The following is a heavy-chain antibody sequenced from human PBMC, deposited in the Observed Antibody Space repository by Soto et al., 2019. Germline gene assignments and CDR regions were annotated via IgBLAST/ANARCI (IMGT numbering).Heavy chain of an antibody. V-gene: IGHV1-2*04. J-gene: IGHJ6*02. CDR3: ARARYSSGWFHGRDYYYGMDV. CDR2: INPNSGGT. D-gene: IGHD6-19*01. Sequence: PGASVKVSCKASGYTFTGDYMHWVRQAPGQGLEWMGWINPNSGGTNYAQKFQGWVTMTRDTSISTAYMELSRLRSDDTAVYYCARARYSSGWFHGRDYYYGMDVWGQGTTVTVSS. CDR1: GYTFTGDY.